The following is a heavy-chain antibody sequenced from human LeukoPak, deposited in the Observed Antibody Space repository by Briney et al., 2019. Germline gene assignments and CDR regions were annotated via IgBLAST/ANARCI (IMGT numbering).Heavy chain of an antibody. CDR3: ARDYLYYEISGPRFDN. V-gene: IGHV3-7*01. Sequence: GGSLRLSCAASGFTFSDYLMTWVRQAPGKGLEWVADIKADGSDKYYVDSVKGRFTILRDNAKNSPYLQMNSLRAENTAVYYCARDYLYYEISGPRFDNWGQGTRVTVSS. D-gene: IGHD3-16*01. CDR1: GFTFSDYL. J-gene: IGHJ4*02. CDR2: IKADGSDK.